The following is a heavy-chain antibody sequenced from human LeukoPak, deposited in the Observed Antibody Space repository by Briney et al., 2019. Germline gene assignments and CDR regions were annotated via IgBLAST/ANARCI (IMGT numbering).Heavy chain of an antibody. CDR3: AKQQPYYYGMDV. CDR2: ISGDGGTT. Sequence: HAGGSLRLSCAASGFTFDDYPMHWVRQAPGKGLEWVSLISGDGGTTYYADSVKGRFTISRDNIKNSLYLQMNSLRTEDTALYYCAKQQPYYYGMDVWGQGTTVTVSS. D-gene: IGHD6-13*01. V-gene: IGHV3-43*02. J-gene: IGHJ6*02. CDR1: GFTFDDYP.